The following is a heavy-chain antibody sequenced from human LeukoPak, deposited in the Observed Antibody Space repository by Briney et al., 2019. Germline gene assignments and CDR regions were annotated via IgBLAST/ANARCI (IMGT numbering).Heavy chain of an antibody. CDR2: IYYSGST. J-gene: IGHJ4*02. V-gene: IGHV4-59*01. CDR1: GGSIGTYY. Sequence: PSETLSLTCTVSGGSIGTYYWSWIRQPPGKGLEWIGYIYYSGSTNYNPSLKSRVTISVDTSKNQFSLKLSSVTAADTAAYYCARDYGSGNSQIFDYWGQGTLVTVSS. CDR3: ARDYGSGNSQIFDY. D-gene: IGHD3-10*01.